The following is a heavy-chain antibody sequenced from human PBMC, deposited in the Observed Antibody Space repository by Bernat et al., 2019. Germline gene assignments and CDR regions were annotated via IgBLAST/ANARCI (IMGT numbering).Heavy chain of an antibody. V-gene: IGHV3-23*01. J-gene: IGHJ4*02. D-gene: IGHD3-10*01. CDR3: AKTYGSGSYYNLFFDY. CDR2: ISGSGGSE. CDR1: GFTFSSYA. Sequence: EVQLLESGGGLVQPGGSLRLSCAASGFTFSSYAMSWVRQAPGKRLEWVSAISGSGGSEYYADSVKGRFTISRDNSKNTLYLQMNSLRAEDTAVYYCAKTYGSGSYYNLFFDYWGQGTLVTVSS.